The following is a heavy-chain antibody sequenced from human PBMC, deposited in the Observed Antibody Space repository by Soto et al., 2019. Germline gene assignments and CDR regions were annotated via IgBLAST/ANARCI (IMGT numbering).Heavy chain of an antibody. CDR1: GYTFSDYY. J-gene: IGHJ6*02. V-gene: IGHV1-2*04. CDR3: VRGSIFTVHYNFGMDV. Sequence: QVQLVQSGAEVREPGASVKVSCRASGYTFSDYYIHWVRQAPGQGLEWMGWINPKSGVINYAQKFQGWLTMSRDTSVSTAYMALSSLRSDDTAIYYCVRGSIFTVHYNFGMDVWGQGTTVTVSS. CDR2: INPKSGVI. D-gene: IGHD3-10*01.